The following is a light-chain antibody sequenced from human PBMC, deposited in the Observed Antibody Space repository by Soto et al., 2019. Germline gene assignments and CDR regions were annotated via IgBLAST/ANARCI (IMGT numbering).Light chain of an antibody. V-gene: IGKV3-20*01. CDR3: QQYGSSSYT. CDR2: LAS. J-gene: IGKJ2*01. Sequence: EIVLTQSPGTLSLSPGDGATLSCRASQSISRYLAWYQQKPGQAPRLVIYLASNRATDIPDRFSGSGSGTDFTLTISRLEPEDFAVYYCQQYGSSSYTFGQGTKLEIK. CDR1: QSISRY.